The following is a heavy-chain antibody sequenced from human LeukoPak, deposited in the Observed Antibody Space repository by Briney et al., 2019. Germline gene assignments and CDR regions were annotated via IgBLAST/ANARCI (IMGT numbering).Heavy chain of an antibody. CDR1: GLTSSSYD. V-gene: IGHV3-30*04. D-gene: IGHD6-19*01. Sequence: PGRSLRLSCAASGLTSSSYDLHWVRQAPGKGLEWGAVISYDGSNKYYADSVKGRFTISRDNSKNTLYLQMNSLRAEDTAVYYCARGYSSGWYEGLDYWGQGTLVTVSS. CDR2: ISYDGSNK. J-gene: IGHJ4*02. CDR3: ARGYSSGWYEGLDY.